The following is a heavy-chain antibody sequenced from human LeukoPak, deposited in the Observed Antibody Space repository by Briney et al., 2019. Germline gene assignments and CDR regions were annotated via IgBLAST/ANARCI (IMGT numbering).Heavy chain of an antibody. CDR1: GDSVSSTA. CDR2: TYYRSKWYN. Sequence: SQTLSLTCAISGDSVSSTAWNWIRQSPSRGLEWLGMTYYRSKWYNDYAVSVKSRITINPDTSKNQFSLQLNSVTPEDTAVYYCARGGRGYCASSSCYFDYWGQGTLVTVSS. D-gene: IGHD2-2*01. CDR3: ARGGRGYCASSSCYFDY. J-gene: IGHJ4*02. V-gene: IGHV6-1*01.